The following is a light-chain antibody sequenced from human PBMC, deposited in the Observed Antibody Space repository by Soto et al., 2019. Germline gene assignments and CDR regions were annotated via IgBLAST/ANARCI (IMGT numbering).Light chain of an antibody. Sequence: EIVMTQSPATLSVSPGERATLSCRASQSVSSNLAWYQQKPGQAPSLLIYGASTRATGIPARFSGSGSGAEFTLTISSLQSEDFAVYYCQQYNNCPYTFGQGTKVDIK. CDR1: QSVSSN. V-gene: IGKV3-15*01. CDR3: QQYNNCPYT. CDR2: GAS. J-gene: IGKJ2*01.